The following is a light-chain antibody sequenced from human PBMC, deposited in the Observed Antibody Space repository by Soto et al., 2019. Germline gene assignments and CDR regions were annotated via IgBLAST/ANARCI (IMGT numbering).Light chain of an antibody. J-gene: IGLJ1*01. CDR1: NIGSKS. CDR3: QVWDSSSDHV. CDR2: YDS. V-gene: IGLV3-21*04. Sequence: SYELTQPPSVSVAPGKTARITCGGNNIGSKSVHWYQQKPGQAPVLVIYYDSDRPSGIPERFSGSNSGNTATLTSSRVEAGDEADYYCQVWDSSSDHVFGTGTKLTVL.